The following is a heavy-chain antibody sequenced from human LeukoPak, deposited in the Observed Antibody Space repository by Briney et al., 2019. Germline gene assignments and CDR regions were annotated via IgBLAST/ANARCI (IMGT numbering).Heavy chain of an antibody. V-gene: IGHV3-20*04. Sequence: PGRSLRLSCAASGFTFDDYAMHWVRQAPGKGLEWVSGINWNGGSTGYADSVKGRFTISRDNAKNSLYLQMNSLRAEDTALYYCARTKTGYYYDSSGYNYWGQGTLVTVSS. CDR1: GFTFDDYA. CDR2: INWNGGST. D-gene: IGHD3-22*01. J-gene: IGHJ4*02. CDR3: ARTKTGYYYDSSGYNY.